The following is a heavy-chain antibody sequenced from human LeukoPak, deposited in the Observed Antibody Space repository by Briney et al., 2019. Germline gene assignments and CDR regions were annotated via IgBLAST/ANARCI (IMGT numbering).Heavy chain of an antibody. D-gene: IGHD1-7*01. Sequence: SVKVSCKASGGTFSSYAISWVRQAPGQGLEWMGGIIPIFGTANYAQKSQGRVTITTDESTSTAYMELSSLRPEDTAVYYCARDQLELRGNWFDPWGQGTLVTVSS. CDR1: GGTFSSYA. CDR2: IIPIFGTA. V-gene: IGHV1-69*05. J-gene: IGHJ5*02. CDR3: ARDQLELRGNWFDP.